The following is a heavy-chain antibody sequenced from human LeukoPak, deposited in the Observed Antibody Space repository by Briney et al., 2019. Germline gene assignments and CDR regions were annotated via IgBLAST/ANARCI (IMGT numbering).Heavy chain of an antibody. D-gene: IGHD3-10*01. Sequence: PGGSLRLSCAASGFTFSGYAMSWVRQAPGKGLEWVSAITNSGGSTYYADSVKGRFTISRDNSKSTLYLQMNSLRAEDTAVYYCAKRQYGSGSSYAFDIWGQGTMVTVSS. CDR1: GFTFSGYA. CDR2: ITNSGGST. CDR3: AKRQYGSGSSYAFDI. V-gene: IGHV3-23*01. J-gene: IGHJ3*02.